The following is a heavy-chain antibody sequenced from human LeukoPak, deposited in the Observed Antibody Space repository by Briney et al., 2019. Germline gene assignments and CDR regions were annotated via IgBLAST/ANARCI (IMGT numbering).Heavy chain of an antibody. J-gene: IGHJ4*02. D-gene: IGHD5-24*01. Sequence: SETLSLPCTVSGGSTCSSSYNWGGGRPPPGGGVGWIESIDYRGHHYYNPYLKSRVTISVDTNKNHFSLNVSSVTAADASEYYCARRMGFKDDFDYWGQGTLVTVSS. CDR1: GGSTCSSSYN. CDR3: ARRMGFKDDFDY. CDR2: IDYRGHH. V-gene: IGHV4-39*02.